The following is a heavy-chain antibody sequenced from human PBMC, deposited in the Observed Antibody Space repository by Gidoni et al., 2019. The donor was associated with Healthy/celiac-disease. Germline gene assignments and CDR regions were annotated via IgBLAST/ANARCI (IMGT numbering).Heavy chain of an antibody. D-gene: IGHD2-2*01. CDR1: GGSFSGYY. CDR3: ARYCSSTSCFGFDS. J-gene: IGHJ5*01. Sequence: QVQLQQWGAGLLKPSETLSLTCAVYGGSFSGYYWSWIRQPPGKGLEWIGEINHSGSTNYNPSLKSRVTISVDTSKNQFSLKLSSVTAADTAVYYCARYCSSTSCFGFDSWGQGTLVTVSS. V-gene: IGHV4-34*01. CDR2: INHSGST.